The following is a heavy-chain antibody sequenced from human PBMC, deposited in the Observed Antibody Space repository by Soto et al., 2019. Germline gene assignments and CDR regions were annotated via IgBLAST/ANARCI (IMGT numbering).Heavy chain of an antibody. CDR3: TGITWFRGMDV. D-gene: IGHD3-10*01. CDR2: TYYKSKWNN. Sequence: PSQTLSLTCAISGDSVSSNSAAWNWISQSPSRGLEWLGRTYYKSKWNNDYALSVKSRITINPDTSKNQFSLHLYSVTPEDTAVYYCTGITWFRGMDVWGQGTPVTVS. CDR1: GDSVSSNSAA. V-gene: IGHV6-1*01. J-gene: IGHJ6*02.